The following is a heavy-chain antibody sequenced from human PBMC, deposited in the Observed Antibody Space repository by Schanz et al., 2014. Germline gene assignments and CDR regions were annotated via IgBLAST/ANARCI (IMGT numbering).Heavy chain of an antibody. CDR1: GFTFSSHW. D-gene: IGHD3-10*01. CDR3: AKDGPGGSGSYSADGGMDV. J-gene: IGHJ6*02. V-gene: IGHV3-74*01. CDR2: INSVGSNT. Sequence: EVQLVQSGGGLVQPGGSLRLSCAASGFTFSSHWMHWVRQDPGKGLVWVARINSVGSNTDYADSVTGRFTISRDNAKNTLYLQMNSLRAEDTAVYYCAKDGPGGSGSYSADGGMDVWGQGTTXTVSS.